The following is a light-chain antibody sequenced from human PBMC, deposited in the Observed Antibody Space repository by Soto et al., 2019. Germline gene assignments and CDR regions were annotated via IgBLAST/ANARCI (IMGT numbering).Light chain of an antibody. V-gene: IGLV1-44*01. CDR1: SSNIGGNT. J-gene: IGLJ3*02. Sequence: QSVLTQPPSTSGTPGQRVTISCSGSSSNIGGNTVNWYRQLPGTAPKLLIYSNNQRPSGVPDRFSGSKSGTSASLAISGLQSEDEADYYCAAWDDSLNGWVFGGGTKVTVL. CDR2: SNN. CDR3: AAWDDSLNGWV.